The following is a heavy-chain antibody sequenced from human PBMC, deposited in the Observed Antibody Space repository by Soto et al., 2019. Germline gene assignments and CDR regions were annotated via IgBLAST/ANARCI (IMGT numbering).Heavy chain of an antibody. CDR2: IYYSGST. D-gene: IGHD3-10*01. CDR3: AREIRPMVRGVIMNWFDP. Sequence: QVQLQESGPGLVKPSQTLSLTCTVSGGSISSGGYYWSWIRQHPGKGLEWMGYIYYSGSTYYNPSLKRRVTISVDTSKNQFSLKLSSVTAADTAVYYCAREIRPMVRGVIMNWFDPWGQGTLVTVSS. V-gene: IGHV4-31*03. J-gene: IGHJ5*02. CDR1: GGSISSGGYY.